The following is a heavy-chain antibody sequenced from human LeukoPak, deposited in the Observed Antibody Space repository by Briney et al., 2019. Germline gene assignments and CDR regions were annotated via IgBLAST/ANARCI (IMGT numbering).Heavy chain of an antibody. Sequence: ASVNVSCKASGYTFTGYYMHWVRQAPGQGLEWMGWINPNSGGTNYAQKFQGRVTMTRDTSISTAYMELSRLRSDDTAVYYCARDCNDYGGNSFGCWGQGTLVTVSS. CDR2: INPNSGGT. J-gene: IGHJ4*02. CDR3: ARDCNDYGGNSFGC. D-gene: IGHD4-23*01. V-gene: IGHV1-2*02. CDR1: GYTFTGYY.